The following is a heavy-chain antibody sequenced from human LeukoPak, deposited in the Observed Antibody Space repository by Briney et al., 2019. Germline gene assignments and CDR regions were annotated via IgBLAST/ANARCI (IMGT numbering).Heavy chain of an antibody. CDR3: ARGFASGWYSRYDP. V-gene: IGHV4-61*01. CDR1: GDPVTRGSYY. J-gene: IGHJ5*02. CDR2: VYHTGST. D-gene: IGHD6-19*01. Sequence: SETLSLTCSVSGDPVTRGSYYWSWIRQPPGKELEWIGYVYHTGSTNYNPSLKSRVTISVDTSKNEFSLKMTSVTAADTAVYYCARGFASGWYSRYDPWGQGIRVTVSS.